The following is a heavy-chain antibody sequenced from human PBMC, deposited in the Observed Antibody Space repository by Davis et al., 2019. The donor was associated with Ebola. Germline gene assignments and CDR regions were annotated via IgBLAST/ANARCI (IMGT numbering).Heavy chain of an antibody. CDR3: ARDRHYDSSGFDAFDI. CDR1: GGSISSSSYY. D-gene: IGHD3-22*01. J-gene: IGHJ3*02. V-gene: IGHV4-31*03. Sequence: PSETLFLTCTVSGGSISSSSYYWSWIRQHPGKGLEWIGYIYYSGSTYYNPSLKSRVTISVDTSKNQFSLKLSSVTAADTAVYYCARDRHYDSSGFDAFDIWGQGTMVTVSS. CDR2: IYYSGST.